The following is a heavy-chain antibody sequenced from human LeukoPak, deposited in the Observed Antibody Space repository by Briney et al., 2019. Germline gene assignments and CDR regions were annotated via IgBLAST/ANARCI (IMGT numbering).Heavy chain of an antibody. V-gene: IGHV1-46*01. D-gene: IGHD6-13*01. CDR2: ISPTGGRT. J-gene: IGHJ4*02. CDR1: GYTFTSYY. CDR3: ARSGSSCVDY. Sequence: ASVKVSCKASGYTFTSYYFHGVRQAPGQGVEWMGIISPTGGRTTYAQQFQGRVTLTRDTSTSTVYMELSSLRSEDTAMYYCARSGSSCVDYWGQGTLVTVSS.